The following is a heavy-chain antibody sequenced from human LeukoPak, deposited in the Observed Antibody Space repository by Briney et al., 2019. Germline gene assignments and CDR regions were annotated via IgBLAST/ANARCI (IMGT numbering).Heavy chain of an antibody. CDR1: GDSISSGTYY. CDR3: ARGVGSSSSNWFDP. V-gene: IGHV4-61*02. CDR2: VYSSGNT. J-gene: IGHJ5*02. D-gene: IGHD6-6*01. Sequence: SQTLSLTCTVSGDSISSGTYYWSWIRQPAGKGLEWIGRVYSSGNTNCNPSLKSRVTISIDTSKNQFSLKLSSVTAADTAAYYCARGVGSSSSNWFDPWGQGTLVTVSS.